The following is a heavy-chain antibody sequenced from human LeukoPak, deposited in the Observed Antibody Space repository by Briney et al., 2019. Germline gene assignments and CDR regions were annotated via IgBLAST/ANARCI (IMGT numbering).Heavy chain of an antibody. J-gene: IGHJ4*02. CDR2: ISSSSHYI. Sequence: GGSLRLSCAASGFTFSSYSMNWVRRAPGKGLEWVSSISSSSHYIYYADSVKGRFTISRDNAKNSLCLQMNSLRAEDTAVYYCAIYGSGDNGGQETLVTVSS. V-gene: IGHV3-21*01. CDR3: AIYGSGDN. D-gene: IGHD3-10*01. CDR1: GFTFSSYS.